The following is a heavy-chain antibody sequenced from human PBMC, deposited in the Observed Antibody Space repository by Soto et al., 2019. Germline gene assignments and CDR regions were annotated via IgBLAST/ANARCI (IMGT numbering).Heavy chain of an antibody. Sequence: HPGGSLRLSCAASGFPFSNYIMHWVRQDPGKGLEWVAIILHDGNNKYYADSVKGRFTISRDNSKNTLYLQMNSLRTEDTAIYYCARDDEGGSYCDLGYWGQGTLVTVSS. V-gene: IGHV3-30-3*01. CDR1: GFPFSNYI. D-gene: IGHD3-10*01. CDR2: ILHDGNNK. J-gene: IGHJ4*02. CDR3: ARDDEGGSYCDLGY.